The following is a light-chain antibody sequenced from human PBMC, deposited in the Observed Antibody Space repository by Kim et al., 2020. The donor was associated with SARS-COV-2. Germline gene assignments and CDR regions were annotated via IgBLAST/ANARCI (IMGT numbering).Light chain of an antibody. J-gene: IGKJ1*01. Sequence: YPGVRATLSCRASQSVSSSYLAWYQQKPGQAPRLLNYGASRRATGIPDRFSGSGSGTDFILTISRLEPEDFAGYYCQQYGNSPQTFGQGNKVDIK. V-gene: IGKV3-20*01. CDR2: GAS. CDR3: QQYGNSPQT. CDR1: QSVSSSY.